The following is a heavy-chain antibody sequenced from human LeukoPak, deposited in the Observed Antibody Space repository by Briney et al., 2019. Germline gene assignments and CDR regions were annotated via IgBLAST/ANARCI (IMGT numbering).Heavy chain of an antibody. Sequence: SVKVSCKASGGTFSSYAISWVRQAPGQGLEWMGRIIPILGIANYAQKFQGRVTITADKSSSTAYMELSSPRSEDTAVYYCVITGETHFDYWGQGTLVTVSS. CDR3: VITGETHFDY. CDR1: GGTFSSYA. CDR2: IIPILGIA. J-gene: IGHJ4*02. V-gene: IGHV1-69*04. D-gene: IGHD1-20*01.